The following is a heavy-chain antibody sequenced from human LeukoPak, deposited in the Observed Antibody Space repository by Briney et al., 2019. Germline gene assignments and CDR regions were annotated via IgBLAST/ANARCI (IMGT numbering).Heavy chain of an antibody. CDR2: INPNSGGT. CDR1: GYVFTAYY. CDR3: ARGSYIIAAGY. Sequence: ASMKVSCKTSGYVFTAYYIHWVRQAPGQGLEWMGWINPNSGGTNYAQKFQGRVTMTRDTSISTAYMELSRLRSDDTAVYYCARGSYIIAAGYWGQGTLVTVSS. J-gene: IGHJ4*02. D-gene: IGHD3-10*01. V-gene: IGHV1-2*02.